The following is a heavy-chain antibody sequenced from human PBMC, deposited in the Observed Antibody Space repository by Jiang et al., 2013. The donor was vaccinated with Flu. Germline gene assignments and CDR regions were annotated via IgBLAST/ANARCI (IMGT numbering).Heavy chain of an antibody. CDR1: GGSVSSDSHY. Sequence: LLKPSETLSLTCSVSGGSVSSDSHYWSWIRQPPGKGLEWIGYIHNSGTTNYNPSLKSRVTISIDTSTNQFSLKLISVTAPDTAVYYCARSYCGGDCYSMFGYSYYGMDVWGQGTTVTVSS. V-gene: IGHV4-61*01. D-gene: IGHD2-21*02. CDR2: IHNSGTT. J-gene: IGHJ6*02. CDR3: ARSYCGGDCYSMFGYSYYGMDV.